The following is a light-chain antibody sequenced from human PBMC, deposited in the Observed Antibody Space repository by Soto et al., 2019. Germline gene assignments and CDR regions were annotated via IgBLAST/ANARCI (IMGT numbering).Light chain of an antibody. CDR2: DAS. V-gene: IGKV1-5*01. J-gene: IGKJ1*01. CDR1: QSISNW. Sequence: DIRMTQSPSTLSASVGDRVTITCRASQSISNWLAWYQQKLGKAPKLLIYDASSLESGVPSRFSGSGSGTDFTLTISSLQPGDFATYYCQQYNSYSETFGQGTKVEIK. CDR3: QQYNSYSET.